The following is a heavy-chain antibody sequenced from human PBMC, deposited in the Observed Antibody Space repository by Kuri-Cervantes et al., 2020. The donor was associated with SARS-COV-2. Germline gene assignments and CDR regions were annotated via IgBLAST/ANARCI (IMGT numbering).Heavy chain of an antibody. CDR1: GYSFTSYW. V-gene: IGHV5-51*01. J-gene: IGHJ6*03. CDR3: ARLDPWGVTNYYYYYMDV. D-gene: IGHD4-11*01. CDR2: IYPGDSDT. Sequence: GGSLRLSCKGSGYSFTSYWIGRVRQMPGKGLEWMGIIYPGDSDTRYSPSFQGQVTISADKSISTAYLQWSSLKASDTAMYYCARLDPWGVTNYYYYYMDVWGKGTTVTVSS.